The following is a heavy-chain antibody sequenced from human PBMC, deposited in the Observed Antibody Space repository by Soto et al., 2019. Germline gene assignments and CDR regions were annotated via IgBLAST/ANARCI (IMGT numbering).Heavy chain of an antibody. J-gene: IGHJ4*02. CDR1: GFTFSSYA. CDR2: ISGSGGST. V-gene: IGHV3-23*01. D-gene: IGHD3-10*01. CDR3: AKDAARGYYFDY. Sequence: HPGGSLRLSCAASGFTFSSYAMSWVRQAPGKGLEWVSAISGSGGSTYYADSVKGRFTISRGNSKNTLYLQMNSLRAEDTAVYYCAKDAARGYYFDYWGQGTLVTVSS.